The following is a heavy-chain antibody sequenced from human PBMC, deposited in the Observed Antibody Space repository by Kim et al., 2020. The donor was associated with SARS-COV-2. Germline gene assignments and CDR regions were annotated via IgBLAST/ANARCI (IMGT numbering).Heavy chain of an antibody. CDR1: GGSISSSSYY. J-gene: IGHJ4*02. CDR2: IYYNGST. CDR3: ARQGNGSGSSRSY. Sequence: SETMSLTCTVSGGSISSSSYYWGWISQPPGKGLEWIGSIYYNGSTYYNPSIKSRVTISVGTSKNQFSLKLSSVTAADTAVYYCARQGNGSGSSRSYWGQGTLVTDSS. D-gene: IGHD3-10*01. V-gene: IGHV4-39*01.